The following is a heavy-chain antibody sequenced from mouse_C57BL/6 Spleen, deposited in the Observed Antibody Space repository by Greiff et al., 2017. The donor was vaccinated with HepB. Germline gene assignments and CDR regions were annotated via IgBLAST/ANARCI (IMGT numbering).Heavy chain of an antibody. CDR2: ISYDGSN. CDR3: ARGGDYDGGFDY. V-gene: IGHV3-6*01. CDR1: GYSITSGYY. J-gene: IGHJ2*01. Sequence: ESGPGLVKPSQSLSLTCSVTGYSITSGYYWNWIRQFPGNKLEWMGYISYDGSNNYNPSLKNRISITRDTSKNQFFLKLNSVTTEDTATYYCARGGDYDGGFDYWGQGTTLTVSS. D-gene: IGHD2-4*01.